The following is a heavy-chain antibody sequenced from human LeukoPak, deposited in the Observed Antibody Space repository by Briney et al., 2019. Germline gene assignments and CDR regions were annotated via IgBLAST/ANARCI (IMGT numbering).Heavy chain of an antibody. CDR2: IKRDGSKI. D-gene: IGHD3-10*01. CDR3: TRDSQGSGIYSVDY. V-gene: IGHV3-7*05. CDR1: GFIFSSYG. J-gene: IGHJ4*02. Sequence: AGGSLRLSCAASGFIFSSYGMHWVRQAPGKGLEWVANIKRDGSKIYYVDSVKGRFTISRDNDKNSLYLQMNSLRAEDTAVYYCTRDSQGSGIYSVDYWGQGTLVTVSS.